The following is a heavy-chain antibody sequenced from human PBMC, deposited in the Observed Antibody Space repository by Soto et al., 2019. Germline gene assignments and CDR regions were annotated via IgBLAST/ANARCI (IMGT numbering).Heavy chain of an antibody. CDR3: ARDTITMVRVVIIAEVDPNWFDP. CDR1: GGTFSSYA. V-gene: IGHV1-69*13. D-gene: IGHD3-10*01. Sequence: AVKVSCKASGGTFSSYAISWVRQAPGQGLEWMGGIIPIFGTANYAQKFQGRVTITADESTSTAYMELSSLRSEDTAVYYCARDTITMVRVVIIAEVDPNWFDPWGQGTLLTVYS. J-gene: IGHJ5*02. CDR2: IIPIFGTA.